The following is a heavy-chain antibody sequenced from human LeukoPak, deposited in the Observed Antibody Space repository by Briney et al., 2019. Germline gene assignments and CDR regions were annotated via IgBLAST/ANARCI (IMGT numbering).Heavy chain of an antibody. J-gene: IGHJ4*02. CDR2: IKQDGSEK. CDR1: GFTFSSYW. V-gene: IGHV3-7*01. Sequence: GGSLRLSCAASGFTFSSYWMSWVRQAPGRGLEWVANIKQDGSEKYYVDSVKGRFTISRDNAKKSLYLQMNRLRAEETVLYSCASGRQLGYWGPGTLVTVSS. D-gene: IGHD3-10*01. CDR3: ASGRQLGY.